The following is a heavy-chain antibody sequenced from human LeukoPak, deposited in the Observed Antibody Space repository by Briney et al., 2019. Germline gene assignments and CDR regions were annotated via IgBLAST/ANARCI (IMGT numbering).Heavy chain of an antibody. CDR2: MNLNSGNT. Sequence: GASLKVSSKASGYTFTSYDINRVGRATGQGLEYMGWMNLNSGNTGYAQKFQGRVTMTRNTSISTAYMELSSLRSEDTAVYYCARALRGVRGVPYYYYMDVWAKGPRSPSP. CDR3: ARALRGVRGVPYYYYMDV. V-gene: IGHV1-8*01. J-gene: IGHJ6*03. D-gene: IGHD3-10*01. CDR1: GYTFTSYD.